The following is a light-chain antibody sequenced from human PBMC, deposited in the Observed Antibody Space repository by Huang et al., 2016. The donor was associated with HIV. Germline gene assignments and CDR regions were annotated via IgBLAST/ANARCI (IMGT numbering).Light chain of an antibody. CDR2: GVA. J-gene: IGKJ1*01. CDR1: QSVSSN. V-gene: IGKV3-15*01. Sequence: EVVMTQSPATLSVSPGERATLSCRASQSVSSNLAWYQQKVGQAPRLLIYGVAIRATGIPARVSGSGSGTEFTLTISSLQSEDFAVYYCQQYNNWPRTFGQGTKVEIK. CDR3: QQYNNWPRT.